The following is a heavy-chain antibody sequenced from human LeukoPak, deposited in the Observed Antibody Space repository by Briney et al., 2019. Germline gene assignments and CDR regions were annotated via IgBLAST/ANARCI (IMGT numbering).Heavy chain of an antibody. D-gene: IGHD3-9*01. V-gene: IGHV4-4*07. J-gene: IGHJ3*02. CDR2: IYTSGST. Sequence: SETLSLTCTVSGGSISSYYWSWIRQPAGKGLEWIGRIYTSGSTNYNPSLKSRVTMSVDTSKNQFSLKLSSVTAADTAVYYCARDANSERGATRIYDILTGYTPNDAFDIWGQGTMVTVSS. CDR3: ARDANSERGATRIYDILTGYTPNDAFDI. CDR1: GGSISSYY.